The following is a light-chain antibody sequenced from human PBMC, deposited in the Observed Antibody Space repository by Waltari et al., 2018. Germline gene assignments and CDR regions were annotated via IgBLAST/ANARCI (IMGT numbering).Light chain of an antibody. Sequence: QSVLTQPPSASGTPGQRVTIFCSGSTSNIGSTYVYWYQHLPGTATKVLIYRNNQRPSGVPDRFSGSKSDTSASLAISGLRSEDDAHYYCAVWDDSLSGWVFGGGTKVTVL. V-gene: IGLV1-47*01. CDR1: TSNIGSTY. CDR3: AVWDDSLSGWV. CDR2: RNN. J-gene: IGLJ3*02.